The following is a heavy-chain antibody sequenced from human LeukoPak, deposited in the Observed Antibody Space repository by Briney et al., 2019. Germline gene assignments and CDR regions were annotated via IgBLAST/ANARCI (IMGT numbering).Heavy chain of an antibody. Sequence: GASVKVSCKGSGYTFTGYYMHWVRQAPGQGLEWMGGINPNSGTTNYAQKFQGRVTVTGDTSISTAYMELSSLESDDTAVYYCARDLMTTPTWDFDYWGQGTLVTVSS. CDR3: ARDLMTTPTWDFDY. CDR2: INPNSGTT. J-gene: IGHJ4*02. D-gene: IGHD3-16*01. V-gene: IGHV1-2*02. CDR1: GYTFTGYY.